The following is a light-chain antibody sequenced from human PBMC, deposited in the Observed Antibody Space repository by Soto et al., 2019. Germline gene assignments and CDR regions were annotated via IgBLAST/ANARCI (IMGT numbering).Light chain of an antibody. V-gene: IGKV2-30*02. Sequence: DVVLTQSPLSLPVTLGQPASISCKSSQSLVRSDGDTYLHWFQQRPGQSPRRLIYKVSDRDSGVPDRFSGSGSGTDFTLKSSRVEAEDVGVYYCMQPIHWPWTFGQGTKGEIK. J-gene: IGKJ1*01. CDR1: QSLVRSDGDTY. CDR2: KVS. CDR3: MQPIHWPWT.